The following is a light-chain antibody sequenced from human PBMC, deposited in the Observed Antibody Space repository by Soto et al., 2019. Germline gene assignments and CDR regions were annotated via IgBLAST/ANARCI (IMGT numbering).Light chain of an antibody. CDR2: GAS. V-gene: IGKV3-20*01. J-gene: IGKJ2*01. CDR3: HQYGSSPPYT. Sequence: EIVLTQSPGTLSLSPGERATLSCRASQSVSGTYLAWYQQKPGQAPRLLIYGASNRATGTPDRFSGSGSGSDFPLTISRLEPEDFAVYYCHQYGSSPPYTFGQGTKLEI. CDR1: QSVSGTY.